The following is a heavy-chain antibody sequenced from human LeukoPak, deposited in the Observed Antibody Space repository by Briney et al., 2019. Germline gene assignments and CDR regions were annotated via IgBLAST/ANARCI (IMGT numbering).Heavy chain of an antibody. V-gene: IGHV1-18*01. D-gene: IGHD2-15*01. CDR3: ARGYCSGGSCFLFDY. CDR2: ISAYNGNT. CDR1: GYTFTSYG. Sequence: ASVKVSCKASGYTFTSYGISWVRQAPGQGLEWMGWISAYNGNTNYAQRLQGRVTMTTDTSTSTAYMELRSLRSDDTAVYYCARGYCSGGSCFLFDYWGQGTLVTVSS. J-gene: IGHJ4*02.